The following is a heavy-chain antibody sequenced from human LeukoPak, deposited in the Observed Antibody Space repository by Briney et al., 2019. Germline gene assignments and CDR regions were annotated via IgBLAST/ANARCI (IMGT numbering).Heavy chain of an antibody. V-gene: IGHV1-2*02. CDR1: GYTLNKLS. CDR3: ARDLYDSSGYLFYYYYYMDV. CDR2: INPNSGGT. J-gene: IGHJ6*03. D-gene: IGHD3-22*01. Sequence: ASVKVSCKVSGYTLNKLSMHWVRQAPGQGLEWMGWINPNSGGTNYAQKFQGRVTMTRDTSISTAYMELSRLRSDDTAVYYCARDLYDSSGYLFYYYYYMDVWGKGTTVTVSS.